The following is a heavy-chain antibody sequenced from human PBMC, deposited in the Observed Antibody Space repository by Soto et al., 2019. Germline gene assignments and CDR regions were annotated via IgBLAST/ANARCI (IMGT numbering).Heavy chain of an antibody. CDR1: GDSVSSNNAA. D-gene: IGHD6-6*01. CDR2: TYYRSKWYK. V-gene: IGHV6-1*01. CDR3: VRLYSSSSSDMDV. J-gene: IGHJ6*02. Sequence: SQTLSLTCAISGDSVSSNNAAWNWIRQSPLRGLEWLGRTYYRSKWYKNYAVSVKSRITITPDTSKNQFSLQLSSVTPEDTAVYFCVRLYSSSSSDMDVLGQGITVSDSS.